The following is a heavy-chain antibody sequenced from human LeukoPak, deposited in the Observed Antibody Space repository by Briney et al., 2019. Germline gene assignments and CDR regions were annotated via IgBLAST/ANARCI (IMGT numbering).Heavy chain of an antibody. CDR2: INADGDFT. J-gene: IGHJ4*02. CDR1: GFTFSAYP. D-gene: IGHD3-22*01. V-gene: IGHV3-64*02. Sequence: PGGSLRLSCAASGFTFSAYPMHWVRQAPGKGLEYVSGINADGDFTYYGDSVKGRFTISRANSKSTLYLQMGSLGAEDMAVYYCARVSTFHFDSSLDYWGQGALVTVSS. CDR3: ARVSTFHFDSSLDY.